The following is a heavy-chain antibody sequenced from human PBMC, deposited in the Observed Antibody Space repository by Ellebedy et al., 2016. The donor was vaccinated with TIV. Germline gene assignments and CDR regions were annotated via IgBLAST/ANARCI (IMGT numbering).Heavy chain of an antibody. CDR2: ISSSGSTI. Sequence: GESLKISXAASGFTFSDYYMSWIRQAPGKGLEWVSYISSSGSTIYYADSVKGRFTISRDNAKNSLYLQMNSLRAEDTAVYYCARKYDSSNFDYWGQGTLVTVSS. J-gene: IGHJ4*02. V-gene: IGHV3-11*01. D-gene: IGHD3-3*01. CDR1: GFTFSDYY. CDR3: ARKYDSSNFDY.